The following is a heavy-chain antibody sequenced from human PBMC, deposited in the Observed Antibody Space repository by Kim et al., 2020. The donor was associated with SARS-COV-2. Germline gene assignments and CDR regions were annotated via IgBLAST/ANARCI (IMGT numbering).Heavy chain of an antibody. V-gene: IGHV5-51*01. J-gene: IGHJ5*02. Sequence: YSPAFQGQVHISADKSIRTDYLQWSSLKAADTAMYYCARRITMVRGGFDPWGQGTLVTVSS. CDR3: ARRITMVRGGFDP. D-gene: IGHD3-10*01.